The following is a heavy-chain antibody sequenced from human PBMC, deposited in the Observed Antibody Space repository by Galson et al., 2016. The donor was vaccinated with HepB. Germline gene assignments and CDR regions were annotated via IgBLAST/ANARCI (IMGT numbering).Heavy chain of an antibody. Sequence: SLRLSCAASGFTFRNAWMSWVRQAPGKGLEWVGRIKSKTDGGTTDYAAPVKGRFTISRDDSKYTLYLQMNSLKTEDTAVYFCATAVGIAVADLFNSWGQGTLVTVSS. V-gene: IGHV3-15*01. CDR1: GFTFRNAW. CDR2: IKSKTDGGTT. CDR3: ATAVGIAVADLFNS. D-gene: IGHD6-19*01. J-gene: IGHJ4*02.